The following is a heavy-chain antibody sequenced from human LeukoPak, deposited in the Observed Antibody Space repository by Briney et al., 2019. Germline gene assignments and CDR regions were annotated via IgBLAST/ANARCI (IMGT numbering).Heavy chain of an antibody. J-gene: IGHJ4*02. Sequence: PGGSLRLSCAASGFTFSSYALSWVRQAPGKGLEWVSVISGGGHNTYYADSVKGRFTISRDNSKNTVYLQLNSLRAGDTAIYYCAKDRSSWYYPFDYWGQGTLVTVSS. V-gene: IGHV3-23*01. CDR3: AKDRSSWYYPFDY. D-gene: IGHD6-13*01. CDR1: GFTFSSYA. CDR2: ISGGGHNT.